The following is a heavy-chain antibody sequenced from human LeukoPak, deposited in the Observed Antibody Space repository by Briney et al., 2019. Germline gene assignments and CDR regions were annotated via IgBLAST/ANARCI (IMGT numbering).Heavy chain of an antibody. J-gene: IGHJ3*02. V-gene: IGHV5-51*01. CDR2: IYAGDSDT. CDR3: ARRGRGDAFDI. Sequence: GESLKISCKGSGYPFTSYWIGWVRQMPGEGLEWMGIIYAGDSDTRYSPSLQGQVTISADKSISTAYLQWSSLKASDAAMYYCARRGRGDAFDIWGQGTMVTVSS. D-gene: IGHD3-10*01. CDR1: GYPFTSYW.